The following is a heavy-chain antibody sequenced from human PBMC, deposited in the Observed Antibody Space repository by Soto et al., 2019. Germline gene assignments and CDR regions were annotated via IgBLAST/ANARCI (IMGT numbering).Heavy chain of an antibody. J-gene: IGHJ6*02. CDR3: ARDPNVLRFLEWSHYYYYGMDV. CDR1: GYTFTSYY. CDR2: INPSGGST. D-gene: IGHD3-3*01. Sequence: QVQLVQSGAEVKKPGASVKVSCKASGYTFTSYYMHWVRQAPGQGLEWMGIINPSGGSTSYAQKFQGRVTMTRETSTSTVYMELSSLRSEDTAVYYCARDPNVLRFLEWSHYYYYGMDVWGQGTTVTVSS. V-gene: IGHV1-46*01.